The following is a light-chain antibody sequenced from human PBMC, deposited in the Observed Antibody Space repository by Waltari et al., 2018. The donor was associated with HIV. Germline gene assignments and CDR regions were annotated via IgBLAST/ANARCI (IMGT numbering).Light chain of an antibody. CDR2: EVS. V-gene: IGLV2-14*01. CDR1: SSDVGGYNY. Sequence: QSALTQPASVSGSPGQSITISCTATSSDVGGYNYVSWYQQTPGKAPKLMIYEVSNRPSGVSNRFSGSKSGNTASLTISGLQAEDESDYYCSSYTSSSTLVFGTGTKVTVL. CDR3: SSYTSSSTLV. J-gene: IGLJ1*01.